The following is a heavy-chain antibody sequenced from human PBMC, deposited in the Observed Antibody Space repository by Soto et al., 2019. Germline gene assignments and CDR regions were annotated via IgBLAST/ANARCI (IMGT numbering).Heavy chain of an antibody. CDR3: ARGPYSGGFDY. CDR2: IWYDGSEK. V-gene: IGHV3-33*01. D-gene: IGHD6-19*01. CDR1: GFTFSSSG. Sequence: QVQLVESGGGVVQPGRSLRLSCAASGFTFSSSGMHWVRQAPGKGLEWVALIWYDGSEKYYADSVKVRFTISRDNSKNTLYLQINSLRAEDTAVNYCARGPYSGGFDYWGQGTLVTVSS. J-gene: IGHJ4*02.